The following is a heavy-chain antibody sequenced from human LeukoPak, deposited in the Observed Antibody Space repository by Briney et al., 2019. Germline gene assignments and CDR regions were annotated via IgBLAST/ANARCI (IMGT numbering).Heavy chain of an antibody. CDR3: ASSIAAAGTPTHFDY. V-gene: IGHV4-59*01. CDR2: ISYSGST. Sequence: SETLSLTCTVSGGSISSYLWSWIRQPPGKGLEWIGYISYSGSTDYKPSLKSRVTISVDTSKNQFSLKLSSVTAADTAVYYCASSIAAAGTPTHFDYWGQGTLVTVSS. D-gene: IGHD6-13*01. CDR1: GGSISSYL. J-gene: IGHJ4*02.